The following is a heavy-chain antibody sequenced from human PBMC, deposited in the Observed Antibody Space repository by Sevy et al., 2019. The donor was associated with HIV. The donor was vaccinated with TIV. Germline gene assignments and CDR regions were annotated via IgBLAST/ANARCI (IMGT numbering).Heavy chain of an antibody. CDR3: ARAEQTYFFDY. CDR2: ITGYSTDI. J-gene: IGHJ4*02. CDR1: GFTFNKYN. V-gene: IGHV3-21*06. Sequence: GGSLRLSCAASGFTFNKYNMNWVRQAPGKGLEWVSTITGYSTDIHYADSVKGRFTISRDDAKNSLYLQMNGLRAEDTAIYYCARAEQTYFFDYWGQGTLVTVSS.